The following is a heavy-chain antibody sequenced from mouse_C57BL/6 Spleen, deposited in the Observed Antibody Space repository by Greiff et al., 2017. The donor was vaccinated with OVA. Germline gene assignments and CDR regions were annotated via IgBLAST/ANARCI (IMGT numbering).Heavy chain of an antibody. CDR3: ARCYGSPFAY. J-gene: IGHJ3*01. Sequence: EVQVVESGGDLVKPGGSLKLSCAASGFTFSSYGMSWVRQTPDKRLEWVATISSGGSYTYYPDSVKGRFTISRDNAKNTLYLQVSSLKSEDAAMDYCARCYGSPFAYWGQGTLVTVSA. V-gene: IGHV5-6*01. CDR2: ISSGGSYT. D-gene: IGHD1-1*01. CDR1: GFTFSSYG.